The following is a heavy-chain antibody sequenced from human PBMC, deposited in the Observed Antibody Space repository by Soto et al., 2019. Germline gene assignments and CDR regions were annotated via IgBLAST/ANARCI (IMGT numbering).Heavy chain of an antibody. V-gene: IGHV3-9*01. J-gene: IGHJ4*02. CDR3: AKVMSGDSFDD. D-gene: IGHD2-15*01. CDR2: ISCNGGSI. CDR1: GFTFDDYA. Sequence: EVQLVESGGGLVQPGRSLRLSCAASGFTFDDYAMHWVRQAPGKGLECVSGISCNGGSIGNADSVKGRFTISRDNAKNALDVQMNGMRDEDTDLYFGAKVMSGDSFDDWGQGTPVTVSS.